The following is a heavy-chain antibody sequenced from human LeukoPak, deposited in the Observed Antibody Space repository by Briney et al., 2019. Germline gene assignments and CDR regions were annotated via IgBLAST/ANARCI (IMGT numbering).Heavy chain of an antibody. D-gene: IGHD5-12*01. Sequence: GGSLRLSCAASGFTFSSYWMSWVRQAPGKGLEWVANIKQDGSEKYYVDSVKGRFTISRDNTKNSLYLQMNSLRAEDTALYYCARARGYSAFYYYYYMDVWGKGTTVTVSS. CDR1: GFTFSSYW. CDR2: IKQDGSEK. CDR3: ARARGYSAFYYYYYMDV. J-gene: IGHJ6*03. V-gene: IGHV3-7*03.